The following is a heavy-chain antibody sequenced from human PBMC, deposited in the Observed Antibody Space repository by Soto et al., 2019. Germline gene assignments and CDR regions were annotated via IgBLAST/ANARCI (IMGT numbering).Heavy chain of an antibody. J-gene: IGHJ5*02. D-gene: IGHD2-8*01. CDR2: IYYSGST. Sequence: SETLSLTCTVSGGSISSGGYYWSWIRQHPGKGLEWIGYIYYSGSTYYNPSLKSRVTISVDTSKNQFSLKLSSVTAADTAVYYCARYGYCTNGVCYKGLNWFDPWGQGTLVTVSS. CDR3: ARYGYCTNGVCYKGLNWFDP. CDR1: GGSISSGGYY. V-gene: IGHV4-31*03.